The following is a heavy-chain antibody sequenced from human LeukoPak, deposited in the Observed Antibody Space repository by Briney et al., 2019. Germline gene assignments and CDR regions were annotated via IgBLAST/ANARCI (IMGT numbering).Heavy chain of an antibody. CDR3: ARVLPYYYDSSGYQYYFDY. D-gene: IGHD3-22*01. Sequence: SETLSLTCAVYGGSFSGYYWSWIRQPPGKGLEWIGEINHSGSTNYNPSLKSRVTISVDTSKNQFSLKLSSVTAADTAVYYCARVLPYYYDSSGYQYYFDYWGQGTLVTVSS. J-gene: IGHJ4*02. V-gene: IGHV4-34*01. CDR2: INHSGST. CDR1: GGSFSGYY.